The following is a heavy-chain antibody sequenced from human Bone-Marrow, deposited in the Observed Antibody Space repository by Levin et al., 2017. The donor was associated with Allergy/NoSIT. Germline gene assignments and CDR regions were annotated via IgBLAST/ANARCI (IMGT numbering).Heavy chain of an antibody. D-gene: IGHD3-10*01. J-gene: IGHJ4*02. Sequence: PGGPLRLSCAASGYTFSSYGMHWVRQAPGKGLEWVAVLSYDGSNRYYADSVKGRFTISRDNSKNTLYLQMNSLRAEDTAVYYCAKDPTYYGSGSQYYDRMLGAREWGYWGQGTLVTVSS. CDR1: GYTFSSYG. V-gene: IGHV3-30*18. CDR3: AKDPTYYGSGSQYYDRMLGAREWGY. CDR2: LSYDGSNR.